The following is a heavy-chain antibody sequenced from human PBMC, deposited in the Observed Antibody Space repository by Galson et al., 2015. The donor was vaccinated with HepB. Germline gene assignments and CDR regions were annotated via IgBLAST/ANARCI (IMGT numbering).Heavy chain of an antibody. CDR3: AREVGNYIYGYYYFDY. CDR2: IDPSDSYT. D-gene: IGHD5-18*01. V-gene: IGHV5-10-1*01. J-gene: IGHJ4*02. CDR1: GYTFTAFW. Sequence: QSGAEVKKPGESLRISCKASGYTFTAFWITWVRQIPGKGLEWMGRIDPSDSYTDYSPSFQGHVTISADKSITTAYLQWSSLKASDTAMYYCAREVGNYIYGYYYFDYWGLGTLVTVSS.